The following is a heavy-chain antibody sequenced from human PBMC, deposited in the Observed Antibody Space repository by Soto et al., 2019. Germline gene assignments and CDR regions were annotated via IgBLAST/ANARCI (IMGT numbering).Heavy chain of an antibody. Sequence: SETLSLTCTVSGGSISSYYWSWIRQPPGKGLEWIGYIYYSGSTNYNPSLKSRVTISVDTSKNQFSLKLSSVTAADTAVYYCASWNDYGDAPSGYWGQGTLVPVSS. V-gene: IGHV4-59*01. J-gene: IGHJ4*02. D-gene: IGHD4-17*01. CDR3: ASWNDYGDAPSGY. CDR2: IYYSGST. CDR1: GGSISSYY.